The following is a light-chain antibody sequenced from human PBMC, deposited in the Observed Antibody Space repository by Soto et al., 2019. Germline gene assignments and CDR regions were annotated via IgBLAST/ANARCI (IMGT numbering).Light chain of an antibody. V-gene: IGKV1-33*01. Sequence: DIQMTQSPSSLSASAGDRITITCQASQDIATFLNWYQQKPGKAPRLLIYDASTLKPGDTSRFSGSGSGTDFTFTISSLQPEDIATYYCQQHDDFPLTFGGGTKVDI. CDR3: QQHDDFPLT. CDR1: QDIATF. J-gene: IGKJ4*01. CDR2: DAS.